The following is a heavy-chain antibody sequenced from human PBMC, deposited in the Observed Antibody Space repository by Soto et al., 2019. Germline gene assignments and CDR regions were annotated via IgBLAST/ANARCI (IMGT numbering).Heavy chain of an antibody. J-gene: IGHJ3*02. D-gene: IGHD3-22*01. CDR3: ARGASSAYPHEGFDM. V-gene: IGHV3-30-3*01. Sequence: QVQLVESGGGVVQPGRSLRLSCAASGLTFTNHAMHWVRQAPGRGLEWVAVISYDGSSEYYADSVKGRVTFSRDNSKNTRFLQMNSLRPDDTAVYYCARGASSAYPHEGFDMWGQGTMVIVSS. CDR2: ISYDGSSE. CDR1: GLTFTNHA.